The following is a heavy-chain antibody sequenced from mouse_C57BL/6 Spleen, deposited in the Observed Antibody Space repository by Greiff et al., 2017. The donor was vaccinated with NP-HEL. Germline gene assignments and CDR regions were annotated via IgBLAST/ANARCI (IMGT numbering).Heavy chain of an antibody. Sequence: QVHVKQPGAELVMPGASVKLSCKASGYTFTSYWMHWVKQRPGQGLEWIGEIDPSDSYTNYNQKFKGKSTLTVDKSSSTAYMQLSSLTSEDSAVYYCAREYSDVWGTGTTVTVSS. CDR2: IDPSDSYT. D-gene: IGHD5-2*01. CDR3: AREYSDV. CDR1: GYTFTSYW. V-gene: IGHV1-69*01. J-gene: IGHJ1*03.